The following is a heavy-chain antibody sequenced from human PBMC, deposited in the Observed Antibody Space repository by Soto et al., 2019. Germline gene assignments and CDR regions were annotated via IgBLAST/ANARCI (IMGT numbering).Heavy chain of an antibody. D-gene: IGHD3-22*01. Sequence: SETLSLTCPVSGASISTYYWNWVRQPPGKGLEWIGNIYYTGSTNYNPSLKSRVTISVDTSKNQFSLKLTSVTAADTAVYYCARPSVVVAWGPFDYWGQGTLVTVS. CDR3: ARPSVVVAWGPFDY. J-gene: IGHJ4*02. V-gene: IGHV4-59*01. CDR1: GASISTYY. CDR2: IYYTGST.